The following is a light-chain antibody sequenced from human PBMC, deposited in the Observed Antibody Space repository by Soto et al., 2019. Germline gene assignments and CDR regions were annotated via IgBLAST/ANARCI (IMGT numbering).Light chain of an antibody. Sequence: EIVLIQSPATLSLSPGERATLSCRASQSVSSSYLAWYQQKPGQAPRLLIYGASSRATGIPDRFSGSGSGTDFTLTISRLEPEDFAVYYCQQYGSSRWTFGQGTKVDIK. CDR3: QQYGSSRWT. J-gene: IGKJ1*01. CDR1: QSVSSSY. CDR2: GAS. V-gene: IGKV3-20*01.